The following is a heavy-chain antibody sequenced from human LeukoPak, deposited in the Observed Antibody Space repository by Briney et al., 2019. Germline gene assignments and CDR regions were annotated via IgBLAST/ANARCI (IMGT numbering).Heavy chain of an antibody. Sequence: GGSLRLSCAASGFTFSSYAMSWVRQAPGKGLEWVSYISSSGSTIYYADSVKGRFTISRDNAKNSLYLQMNSLRAEDTAVYYCARVQPRFGYYGSGSYYNPFDYWGQGTLVTVSS. J-gene: IGHJ4*02. CDR2: ISSSGSTI. V-gene: IGHV3-48*03. D-gene: IGHD3-10*01. CDR1: GFTFSSYA. CDR3: ARVQPRFGYYGSGSYYNPFDY.